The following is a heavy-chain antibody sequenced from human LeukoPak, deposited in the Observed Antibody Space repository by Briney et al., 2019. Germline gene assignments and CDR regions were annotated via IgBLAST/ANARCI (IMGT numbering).Heavy chain of an antibody. Sequence: ASVKVSCKASGGTFSSYAINWVRQAPGQGLEWMGGIIPIFGTANYAQKFQGRVTITADESTSTAYMELSSLRSEDTAVYYCATATTLAVADEDYWGQGTLVTVSS. J-gene: IGHJ4*02. V-gene: IGHV1-69*13. D-gene: IGHD6-19*01. CDR2: IIPIFGTA. CDR3: ATATTLAVADEDY. CDR1: GGTFSSYA.